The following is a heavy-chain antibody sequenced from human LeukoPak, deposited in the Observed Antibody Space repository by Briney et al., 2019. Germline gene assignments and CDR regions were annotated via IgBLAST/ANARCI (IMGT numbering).Heavy chain of an antibody. J-gene: IGHJ4*02. Sequence: GGSLRLSRAASGFTFDDYAMHWVRQAPGKGLEWVSGISWNSGSIGYADSVKGRFTISRDNAKNSLYLQMNSLRAEDTAVYYCARGESAGKRGGLDYWGQGTLVTVSS. CDR3: ARGESAGKRGGLDY. D-gene: IGHD6-19*01. CDR1: GFTFDDYA. CDR2: ISWNSGSI. V-gene: IGHV3-9*01.